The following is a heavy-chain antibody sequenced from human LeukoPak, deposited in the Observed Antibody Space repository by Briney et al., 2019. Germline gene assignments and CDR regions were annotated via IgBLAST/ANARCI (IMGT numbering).Heavy chain of an antibody. Sequence: SETLSLTCAVSGGSISSGGYSWSWIRQPPGKGLEWIGYIYHSGSTYYNPSLKSRVTISVDRSKNQFSLKLSSVTAADTAVYYCASVRDPYSSSWYFFDYWGQGTLVTVSS. CDR3: ASVRDPYSSSWYFFDY. J-gene: IGHJ4*02. CDR1: GGSISSGGYS. V-gene: IGHV4-30-2*02. CDR2: IYHSGST. D-gene: IGHD6-13*01.